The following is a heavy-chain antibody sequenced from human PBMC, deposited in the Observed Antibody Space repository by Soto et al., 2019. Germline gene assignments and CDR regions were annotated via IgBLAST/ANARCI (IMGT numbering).Heavy chain of an antibody. J-gene: IGHJ5*02. Sequence: PSETLSLTCTVSGDSVTRSRYYWGWIRQPPGKGLEWIGSIYYSGSTYYNPSLKSRITISIDTSKNQFSLNMNSMTAADTAVYYCATEGGVVDANWFGPWGQGTLVTVS. V-gene: IGHV4-39*02. D-gene: IGHD3-22*01. CDR2: IYYSGST. CDR3: ATEGGVVDANWFGP. CDR1: GDSVTRSRYY.